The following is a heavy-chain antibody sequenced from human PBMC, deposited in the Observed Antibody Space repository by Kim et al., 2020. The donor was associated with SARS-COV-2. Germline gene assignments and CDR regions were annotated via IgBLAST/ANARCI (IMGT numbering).Heavy chain of an antibody. V-gene: IGHV1-69*02. Sequence: SVKVSCKASGDSFNSPPISWVRQAPGQGLEWMGRIIPIIGVAKYVQKFQGRITITADKSTNTAYMELTSLRSEDTAVYFCAGPGSYLDSWGQGTLVTVSS. CDR1: GDSFNSPP. J-gene: IGHJ5*01. D-gene: IGHD3-10*01. CDR3: AGPGSYLDS. CDR2: IIPIIGVA.